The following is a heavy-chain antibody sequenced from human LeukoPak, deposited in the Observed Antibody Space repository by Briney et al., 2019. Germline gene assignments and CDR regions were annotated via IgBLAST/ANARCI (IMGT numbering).Heavy chain of an antibody. CDR1: GYTFTSYD. V-gene: IGHV1-8*01. Sequence: ASVKVSCKASGYTFTSYDINWVRQATGQGLEWMGWMNPNSGNTGYAQKFQGRVTMTRNTSISTAYMELSSLRSEDTAVYYCARGTSGSYPEAFDYWGQGTLVTVSS. J-gene: IGHJ4*02. CDR2: MNPNSGNT. D-gene: IGHD1-26*01. CDR3: ARGTSGSYPEAFDY.